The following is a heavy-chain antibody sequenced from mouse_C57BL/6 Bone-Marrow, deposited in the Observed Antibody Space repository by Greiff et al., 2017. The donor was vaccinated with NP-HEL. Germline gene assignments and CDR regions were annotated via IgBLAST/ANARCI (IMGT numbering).Heavy chain of an antibody. J-gene: IGHJ4*01. Sequence: EVKVVESGGGLVQPGGSLKLSCAASGFTFSDYGMAWVRQAPRKGPEWVAFISNLAYSIYYADTVTGRFTISRENAKNTLYLEMSSLRSEDTAMYYCARDGYYPYAMDYWGQGTSVTVSS. CDR2: ISNLAYSI. CDR1: GFTFSDYG. V-gene: IGHV5-15*01. CDR3: ARDGYYPYAMDY. D-gene: IGHD2-3*01.